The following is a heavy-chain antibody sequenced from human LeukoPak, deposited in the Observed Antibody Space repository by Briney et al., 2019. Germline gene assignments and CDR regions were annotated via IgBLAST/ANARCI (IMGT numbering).Heavy chain of an antibody. V-gene: IGHV3-21*01. CDR1: GFTFSSYS. D-gene: IGHD2-15*01. Sequence: GGSLRLSCAASGFTFSSYSMSWVRQAPGKGLEWVSSISSSSSYIYYADSVKGRFTISRDNAKNSLYLQMNSLRAEDTAVYYCARGSPVLGPGWGQGTLVTVSS. J-gene: IGHJ4*02. CDR3: ARGSPVLGPG. CDR2: ISSSSSYI.